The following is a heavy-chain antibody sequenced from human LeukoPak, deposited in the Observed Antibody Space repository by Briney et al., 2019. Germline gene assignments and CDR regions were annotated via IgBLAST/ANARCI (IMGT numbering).Heavy chain of an antibody. CDR2: ISHSGST. J-gene: IGHJ6*02. D-gene: IGHD2-15*01. CDR1: GGSFSAYY. Sequence: SETLSLTCAVSGGSFSAYYWNWVRQPPGKGLEWIGQISHSGSTNYNPSLKSRVTISVDTSKNQFSLRLSSVTAADTAVYYCARFLVANYYYYYGMDVWGQGTTVTVSS. CDR3: ARFLVANYYYYYGMDV. V-gene: IGHV4-34*01.